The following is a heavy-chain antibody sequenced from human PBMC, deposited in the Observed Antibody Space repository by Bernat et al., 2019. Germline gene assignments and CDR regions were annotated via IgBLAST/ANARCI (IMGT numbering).Heavy chain of an antibody. V-gene: IGHV3-66*01. CDR2: IYSGGST. Sequence: EVRRVEAGGGVVQPGGSLGRSCAASGFTVSSNYMSWVRQAPGKGLEWVSVIYSGGSTYYADSVKGRFTISRDNSKNTLYLQMNSLRAEDTAVYYCARGLLWFGEYYDYLFQVTL. J-gene: IGHJ4*02. D-gene: IGHD3-10*01. CDR3: ARGLLWFGEYYDY. CDR1: GFTVSSNY.